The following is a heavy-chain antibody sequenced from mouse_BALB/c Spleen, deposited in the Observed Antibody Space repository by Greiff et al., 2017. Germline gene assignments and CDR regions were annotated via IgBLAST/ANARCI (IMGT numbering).Heavy chain of an antibody. D-gene: IGHD1-1*01. CDR3: AKFDCYDDYAMEY. CDR1: GFTFSSYG. CDR2: INSNGGST. V-gene: IGHV5-6-3*01. J-gene: IGHJ4*01. Sequence: EVQLQESGGGLVQPGGSLKLSCAASGFTFSSYGMSWVRQTPAKRLELVASINSNGGSTYYPDGVKGRFTISRDNAKNTLYLQMSSLKSEDTAMYDCAKFDCYDDYAMEYWGQGTSVTVSS.